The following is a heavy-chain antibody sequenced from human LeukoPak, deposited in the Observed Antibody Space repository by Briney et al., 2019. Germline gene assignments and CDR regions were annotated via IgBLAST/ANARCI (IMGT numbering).Heavy chain of an antibody. CDR3: AKEPRSGGGLGEY. CDR1: GFSYSSYA. J-gene: IGHJ4*02. CDR2: ISGSGGST. D-gene: IGHD3-16*01. V-gene: IGHV3-23*01. Sequence: GGSLRLSCAASGFSYSSYAMSWVRQAPGKGLEWVSAISGSGGSTYYADSVKGRFTISRDNSKNTLYLQMNSLRAEDTAVYYCAKEPRSGGGLGEYWGQGTLVTVSS.